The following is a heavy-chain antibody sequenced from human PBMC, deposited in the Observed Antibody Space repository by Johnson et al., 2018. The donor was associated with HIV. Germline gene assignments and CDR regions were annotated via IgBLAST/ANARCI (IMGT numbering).Heavy chain of an antibody. CDR2: IYSDGSDT. Sequence: VQLVESGGGLVQPGGSLRLSCAGSGYIFRNYWMHWVRQAPGKGLVLVARIYSDGSDTAYADSVMGRFTISRDNAKKTLYLQMNSLRAEDTAVYYCARKQWLEIPSDAFDVWGQGTMVTVSS. J-gene: IGHJ3*01. V-gene: IGHV3-74*03. CDR1: GYIFRNYW. CDR3: ARKQWLEIPSDAFDV. D-gene: IGHD6-19*01.